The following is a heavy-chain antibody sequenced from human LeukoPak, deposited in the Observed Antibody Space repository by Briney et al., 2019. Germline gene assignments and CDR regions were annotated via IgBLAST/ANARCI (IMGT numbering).Heavy chain of an antibody. V-gene: IGHV4-59*08. CDR2: IYYSGST. J-gene: IGHJ4*02. CDR1: GGSFSGYY. D-gene: IGHD1-14*01. CDR3: ARHLTGDYFDY. Sequence: SETLSLTCAVYGGSFSGYYWSWIRQPPGKGLGWIGYIYYSGSTNYNPSLKSRVTISVDTSKNQFSLKLSSVTAADTAVYYCARHLTGDYFDYWGQGTLVTVSS.